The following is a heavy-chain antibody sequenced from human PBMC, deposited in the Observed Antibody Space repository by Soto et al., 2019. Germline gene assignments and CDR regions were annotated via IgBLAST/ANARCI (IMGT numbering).Heavy chain of an antibody. D-gene: IGHD3-22*01. CDR3: ARDLSTYYYDSSGHGRAFDM. J-gene: IGHJ3*02. V-gene: IGHV1-46*01. CDR1: GYAFTSYY. CDR2: INPSGGST. Sequence: ASVKVSCKASGYAFTSYYMHWVRQAPGQGLEWMGIINPSGGSTSYAQKFQGRVTMTRDTSTSTVYMELSSLRSEDTAVYYCARDLSTYYYDSSGHGRAFDMWG.